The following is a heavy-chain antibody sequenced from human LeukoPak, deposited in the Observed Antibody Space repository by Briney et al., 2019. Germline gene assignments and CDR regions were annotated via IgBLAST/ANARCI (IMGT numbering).Heavy chain of an antibody. CDR1: GFTFSSYA. V-gene: IGHV3-23*01. J-gene: IGHJ4*02. D-gene: IGHD6-25*01. CDR3: AKNSGYSWQYFFDY. Sequence: PGGSLRLSCEASGFTFSSYAMTWVRQAPERGLEWVSAIGASGADTYYADSVKGRFTISRDNSKNTLYLQMNSLRAEDAAVYFCAKNSGYSWQYFFDYWGQGTLVTVSS. CDR2: IGASGADT.